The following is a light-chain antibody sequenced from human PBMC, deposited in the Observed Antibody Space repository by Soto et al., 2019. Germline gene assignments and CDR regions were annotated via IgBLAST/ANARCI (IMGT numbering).Light chain of an antibody. Sequence: DIQMTQSPSSLSASVGDRVTITCRASHSISKYLNWYQQKPGQAPNLLIYAASTLQSGGPSSFSGSGSGTDFTLTIISLQPEDFATYYCQQRYSTPPDTFGQGTKLEIK. CDR2: AAS. CDR3: QQRYSTPPDT. CDR1: HSISKY. J-gene: IGKJ2*01. V-gene: IGKV1-39*01.